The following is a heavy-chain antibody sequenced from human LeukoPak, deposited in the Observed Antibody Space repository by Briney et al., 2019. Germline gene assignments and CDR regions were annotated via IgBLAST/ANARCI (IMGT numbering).Heavy chain of an antibody. CDR3: ARKFAS. CDR1: GFTFSDSY. J-gene: IGHJ4*02. D-gene: IGHD2-21*01. V-gene: IGHV3-11*04. Sequence: GGSLRLSCAASGFTFSDSYMNWVRQAPGKGLQWVSYISGDGTKIYYADSVKGRFTISRDNAKNSLYLQMNSLRAEDTAVYYCARKFASWGQGTLVTVSS. CDR2: ISGDGTKI.